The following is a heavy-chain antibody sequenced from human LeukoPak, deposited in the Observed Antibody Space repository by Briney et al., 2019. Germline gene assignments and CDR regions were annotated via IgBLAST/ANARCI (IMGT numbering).Heavy chain of an antibody. V-gene: IGHV1-69*13. D-gene: IGHD3-10*01. CDR2: IIPILGTA. Sequence: ASVKVSRKASGGTFSSYAISWVRQAPGQGLEWMGGIIPILGTANYAQKFQGRVTITADESTSTAYMELSSLRSEDTAVYYCARAGGSGSYYPDYWGQGTLVTVSS. CDR3: ARAGGSGSYYPDY. J-gene: IGHJ4*02. CDR1: GGTFSSYA.